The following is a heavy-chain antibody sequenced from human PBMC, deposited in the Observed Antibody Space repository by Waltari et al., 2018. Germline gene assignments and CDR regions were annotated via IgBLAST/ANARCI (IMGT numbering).Heavy chain of an antibody. CDR1: GGTFRSYA. CDR3: AREIFSLIEEERWFDP. Sequence: QVQLVQSGAEVKKPGSSVKVSCKASGGTFRSYAISWVRQAPGQGLEWMGGIIPIFGTANYAQKFQGRVTITADESTSTAYMELSSLRSEDTAVYYCAREIFSLIEEERWFDPWGQGTLVTVSS. V-gene: IGHV1-69*01. CDR2: IIPIFGTA. J-gene: IGHJ5*02. D-gene: IGHD3-16*02.